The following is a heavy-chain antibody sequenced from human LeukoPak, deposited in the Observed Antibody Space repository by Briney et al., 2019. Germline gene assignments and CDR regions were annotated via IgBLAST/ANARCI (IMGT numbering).Heavy chain of an antibody. V-gene: IGHV4-39*01. CDR2: IYYSGSA. Sequence: SETLSLTCTVSGGSISDSNYYWGWIRQPPGRGLEWIGNIYYSGSAYYSPSLMSRVTVSVDTSKNQFSLKLNSVTAADTAVYYCARQSTIAAARIDPWGQGTLVTVSS. CDR3: ARQSTIAAARIDP. D-gene: IGHD6-25*01. J-gene: IGHJ5*02. CDR1: GGSISDSNYY.